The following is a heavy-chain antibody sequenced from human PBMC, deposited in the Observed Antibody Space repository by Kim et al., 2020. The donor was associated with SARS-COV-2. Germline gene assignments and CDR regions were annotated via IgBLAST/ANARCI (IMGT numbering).Heavy chain of an antibody. J-gene: IGHJ6*02. CDR2: IWYDGSNK. Sequence: GGSLRLSCAASGFTFSSYGMHWVRQAPGKGLEWVAVIWYDGSNKYYADSVKGRFTISRDNSKNKLYLQMNSLRAEDTAVYYCAKDWVFGVAIEGDELDVWGQGTTVTVSS. CDR1: GFTFSSYG. D-gene: IGHD3-3*01. V-gene: IGHV3-33*06. CDR3: AKDWVFGVAIEGDELDV.